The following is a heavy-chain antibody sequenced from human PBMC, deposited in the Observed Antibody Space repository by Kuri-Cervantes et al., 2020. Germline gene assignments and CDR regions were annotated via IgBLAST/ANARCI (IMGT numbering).Heavy chain of an antibody. Sequence: GESLKISCAASGFTFSSYAMSWVRQAPGKGLEWVSAISGSGNSTYYADSVKGRFTISRDNSKNTLYLQMNSLRAEDTAVYYCAKDMVTGDYWGQGTLVTVSS. CDR1: GFTFSSYA. J-gene: IGHJ4*02. V-gene: IGHV3-23*01. CDR2: ISGSGNST. CDR3: AKDMVTGDY. D-gene: IGHD2-21*02.